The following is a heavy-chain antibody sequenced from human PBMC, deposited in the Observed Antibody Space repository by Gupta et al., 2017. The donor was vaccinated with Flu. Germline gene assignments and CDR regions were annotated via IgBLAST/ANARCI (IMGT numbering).Heavy chain of an antibody. CDR2: ISGSGATQ. J-gene: IGHJ4*02. D-gene: IGHD5-24*01. CDR1: GFTLSAYA. Sequence: EVQLLESGGELVQRGGSLRISGAAAGFTLSAYAMSWVSQAPGKGMEWISGISGSGATQYYADSLKGRFTISSDNSKNTLPLQLTALRPEDPATYCCVRDGYNWIPFDFWGEGTQVTVSS. V-gene: IGHV3-23*01. CDR3: VRDGYNWIPFDF.